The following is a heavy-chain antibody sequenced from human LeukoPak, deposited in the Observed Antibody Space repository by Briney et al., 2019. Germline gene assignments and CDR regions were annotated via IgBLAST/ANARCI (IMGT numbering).Heavy chain of an antibody. CDR2: IIPILGIA. CDR3: ARVGGNSALDY. V-gene: IGHV1-69*04. D-gene: IGHD4-23*01. CDR1: GGTFSSYA. J-gene: IGHJ4*02. Sequence: SVTVSCKASGGTFSSYAISWVRQAPGQGLEWMGRIIPILGIANYAQKFQGRVTITADKSTSTAYMELSSLRSEDTAVYYCARVGGNSALDYWGQGTLVTVSS.